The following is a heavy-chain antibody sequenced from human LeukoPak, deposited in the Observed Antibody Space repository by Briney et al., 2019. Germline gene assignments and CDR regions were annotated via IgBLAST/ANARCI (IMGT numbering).Heavy chain of an antibody. CDR1: GYTFTGYY. CDR2: INPNSGGT. J-gene: IGHJ4*02. Sequence: ASVKVSCKASGYTFTGYYMHWVRQAPGQGLEWMGRINPNSGGTNYAQKLQGGVTMTTDTSTSTAYMELRSLRSDDTAVYYCARAFDYYDSSGYPDYFDYWGQGTLVTVSS. D-gene: IGHD3-22*01. CDR3: ARAFDYYDSSGYPDYFDY. V-gene: IGHV1-2*06.